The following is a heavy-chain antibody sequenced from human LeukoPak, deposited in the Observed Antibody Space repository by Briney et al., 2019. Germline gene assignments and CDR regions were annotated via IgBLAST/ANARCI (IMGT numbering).Heavy chain of an antibody. J-gene: IGHJ4*02. Sequence: GASVKVSCKASGYTFTSYYMHWGRQAPGQGLEWMGIINPSGGSTSYAQKFQGRVTMTRDTSTSTVYMELSSLRSEDTAVYYCARDDVAAAGFDYWGQGTLVTVSS. CDR2: INPSGGST. CDR3: ARDDVAAAGFDY. CDR1: GYTFTSYY. D-gene: IGHD6-13*01. V-gene: IGHV1-46*01.